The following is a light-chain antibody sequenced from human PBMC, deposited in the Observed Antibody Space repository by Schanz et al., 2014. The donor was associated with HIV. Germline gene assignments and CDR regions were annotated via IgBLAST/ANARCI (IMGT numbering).Light chain of an antibody. CDR2: GTD. V-gene: IGLV1-40*01. CDR3: AAWDDSLNGWV. J-gene: IGLJ3*02. CDR1: SSNIGAGYA. Sequence: QSVLTQPPSLSGAPGQWVTVSCSGGSSNIGAGYAVHWYQQLPGTAPKLLIYGTDQLPSGVPDRFSGSQSGTSASLAISGLQSEDEADYYCAAWDDSLNGWVFGGGTKLTVL.